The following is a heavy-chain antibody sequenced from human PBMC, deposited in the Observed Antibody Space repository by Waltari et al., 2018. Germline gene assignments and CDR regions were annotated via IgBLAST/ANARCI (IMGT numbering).Heavy chain of an antibody. D-gene: IGHD6-13*01. J-gene: IGHJ5*02. Sequence: QVQLQESGPGLVKPSETLSLTCAVSGYSISSGYYWGWIRQPPGKGLEWIGSIYHIGSTYYNPSLKSRVTISVDTSKTQFALKLSSVTAADTAVYYCARSGSSANWFDPWGQGTLVTVSS. CDR3: ARSGSSANWFDP. CDR1: GYSISSGYY. V-gene: IGHV4-38-2*01. CDR2: IYHIGST.